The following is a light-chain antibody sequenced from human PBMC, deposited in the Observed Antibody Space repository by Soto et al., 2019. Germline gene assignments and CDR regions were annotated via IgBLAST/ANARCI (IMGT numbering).Light chain of an antibody. CDR3: QQYYSTPQT. J-gene: IGKJ1*01. V-gene: IGKV4-1*01. CDR1: QSVLYSSNNKNY. Sequence: DIVMTQSPDSLAVSLGERATINCKSSQSVLYSSNNKNYLAWYQQKPGQPPKLLIYWASTRESGVPDRFSGSGSGTDFTLPISSLQDEDVAVYYCQQYYSTPQTFGQGTKVEIK. CDR2: WAS.